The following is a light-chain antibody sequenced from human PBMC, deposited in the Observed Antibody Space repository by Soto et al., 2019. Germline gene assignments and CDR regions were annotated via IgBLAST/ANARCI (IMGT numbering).Light chain of an antibody. J-gene: IGLJ3*02. CDR1: SSDVGSYNL. CDR3: CSYAGSSTWV. Sequence: QSALTQPASVSGSPGQSITISCTGTSSDVGSYNLVSWYQHHPGKAPKLMIYEGSKRPSGVSNRFSGSKSGNTASLTISGLQAEDEADYYCCSYAGSSTWVFGGGTKVTVL. V-gene: IGLV2-23*01. CDR2: EGS.